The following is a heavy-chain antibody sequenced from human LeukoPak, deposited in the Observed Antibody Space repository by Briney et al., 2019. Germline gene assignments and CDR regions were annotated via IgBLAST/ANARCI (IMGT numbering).Heavy chain of an antibody. CDR1: GFTFSSYS. CDR2: ISSSSSTI. Sequence: GGSLRLSCAASGFTFSSYSMDWVRQAPGKGLEWVSYISSSSSTIYYADSVKGRFTISRDNDKNSLYLQMNSLRAEDTAVYYCARDPEPYYDFWSGYYTYYYYMDVWGKGTTVTVSS. D-gene: IGHD3-3*01. CDR3: ARDPEPYYDFWSGYYTYYYYMDV. J-gene: IGHJ6*03. V-gene: IGHV3-48*04.